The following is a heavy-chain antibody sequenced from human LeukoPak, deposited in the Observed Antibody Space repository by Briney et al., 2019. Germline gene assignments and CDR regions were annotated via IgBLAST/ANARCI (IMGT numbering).Heavy chain of an antibody. CDR2: IYHSGST. V-gene: IGHV4-4*02. CDR3: SRLPDP. Sequence: SETLSLTCAVSGVSISSSNWWHWVRQPPGKGLEWIGEIYHSGSTNYNPSLKSRVTISVDKSKNQFSLKLSSVTAADAAVYYCSRLPDPWGQGTLVTVSS. CDR1: GVSISSSNW. J-gene: IGHJ5*02.